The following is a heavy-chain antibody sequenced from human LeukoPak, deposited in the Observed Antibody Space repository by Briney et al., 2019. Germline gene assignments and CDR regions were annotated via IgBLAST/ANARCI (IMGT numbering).Heavy chain of an antibody. CDR2: INSDGSGT. CDR3: ARDSNYGDY. V-gene: IGHV3-74*01. J-gene: IGHJ4*02. CDR1: GFTFNSYW. Sequence: GGSLRRSCAASGFTFNSYWMHWVRQAPGKGLVWVSRINSDGSGTSDADFVKGRFTISRDNAKNSLYLQMNSLRDEDTAVYYCARDSNYGDYWGQGTLVTVSS.